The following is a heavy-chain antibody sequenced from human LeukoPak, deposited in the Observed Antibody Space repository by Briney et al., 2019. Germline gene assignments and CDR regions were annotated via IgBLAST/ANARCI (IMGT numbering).Heavy chain of an antibody. V-gene: IGHV1-46*01. CDR2: INPSSGST. D-gene: IGHD2/OR15-2a*01. J-gene: IGHJ4*02. CDR3: ARFLSYYFDY. Sequence: ASVKVSFKASGYTFTSYYMHWVRQAPAQGLEWVGIINPSSGSTSYAQKFQGRVTMTRDTSTSTVYMELSSLRSEDTAVYYCARFLSYYFDYWGQGTLVTVSS. CDR1: GYTFTSYY.